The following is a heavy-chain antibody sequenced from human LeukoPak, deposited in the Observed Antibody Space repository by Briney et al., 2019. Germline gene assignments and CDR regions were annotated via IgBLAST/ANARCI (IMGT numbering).Heavy chain of an antibody. CDR3: ARIHRRFASIATRSLGY. CDR2: MNPNSGNT. V-gene: IGHV1-8*01. Sequence: ASVKVSYKASGYTFTSYDSNWVRQATGQGLEWMGWMNPNSGNTGYAQKFQGRVTMTRNTSISTAYMELSSLRSEDTAVYYCARIHRRFASIATRSLGYWGQGTLVTVSS. CDR1: GYTFTSYD. J-gene: IGHJ4*02. D-gene: IGHD6-6*01.